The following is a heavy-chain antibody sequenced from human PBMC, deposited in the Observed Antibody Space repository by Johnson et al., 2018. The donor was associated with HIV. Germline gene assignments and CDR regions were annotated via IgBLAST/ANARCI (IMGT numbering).Heavy chain of an antibody. J-gene: IGHJ3*02. CDR1: GFTVSSNY. CDR2: IYSCGST. D-gene: IGHD1-26*01. Sequence: VQLVDSGGGLVQPGGSLRLSCAASGFTVSSNYMSWVRQAPGKGLEWVSVIYSCGSTYYADSVKGRFTISRDNSKNTLYLQMNSLRDEDTAVYYCARSSGSYLDDAFDIWGQGTMVTVSS. V-gene: IGHV3-66*01. CDR3: ARSSGSYLDDAFDI.